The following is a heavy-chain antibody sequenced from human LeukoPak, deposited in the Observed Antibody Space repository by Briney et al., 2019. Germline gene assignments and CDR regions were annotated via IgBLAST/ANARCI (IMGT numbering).Heavy chain of an antibody. CDR2: ISSSSSYI. Sequence: NTGGSLRLSCAASGFTFSSYSMNWVRQAPGKGLEWVSSISSSSSYIYYADSVKGRFTISRDNAKNSLYLQMNSLRAEDTAVYYCARSRGHFDWPHGEFDYWGQGTLVTVSS. V-gene: IGHV3-21*01. CDR1: GFTFSSYS. J-gene: IGHJ4*02. CDR3: ARSRGHFDWPHGEFDY. D-gene: IGHD3-9*01.